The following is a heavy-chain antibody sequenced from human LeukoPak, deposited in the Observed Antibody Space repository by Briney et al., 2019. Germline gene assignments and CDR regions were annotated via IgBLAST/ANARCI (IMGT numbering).Heavy chain of an antibody. CDR1: GGSISSSSYY. CDR3: ARGYCSGGSCSYAFDI. CDR2: IYYSGST. Sequence: SGTLSLTCTVSGGSISSSSYYWGWIRQPPGKGLEWIGSIYYSGSTYYNPSLKSRVTISVDTSKNQFSLKLSSVTAADTAVYYCARGYCSGGSCSYAFDIWGQGTMVTVSS. J-gene: IGHJ3*02. V-gene: IGHV4-39*07. D-gene: IGHD2-15*01.